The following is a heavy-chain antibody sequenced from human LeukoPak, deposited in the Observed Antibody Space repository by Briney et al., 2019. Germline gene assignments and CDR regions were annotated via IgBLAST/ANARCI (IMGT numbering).Heavy chain of an antibody. D-gene: IGHD5-12*01. V-gene: IGHV4-39*07. CDR2: IYYSGST. CDR3: ARGRIVATIRTRVFDY. CDR1: GGSISSSSYY. Sequence: PSETLSLTCTVSGGSISSSSYYWGWIRQPPGKGLEWIGSIYYSGSTYYNPSLKSRVTISVDTSKNQFSLKLSSVTAADTAVYYCARGRIVATIRTRVFDYWGQGTLVTVSS. J-gene: IGHJ4*02.